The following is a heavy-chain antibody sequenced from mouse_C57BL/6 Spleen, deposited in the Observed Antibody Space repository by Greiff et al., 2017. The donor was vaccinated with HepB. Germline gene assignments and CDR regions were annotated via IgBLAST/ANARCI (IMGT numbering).Heavy chain of an antibody. V-gene: IGHV8-12*01. CDR1: GFSLSTSGMG. CDR2: IYWDDDK. CDR3: ARSYGNYGRYFDV. D-gene: IGHD2-1*01. J-gene: IGHJ1*03. Sequence: QVQLKESGPGILQSSQTLSLTCSFSGFSLSTSGMGVSWIRQPSGKGLEWLAHIYWDDDKRYNPSLKSRLTISKDTSRNQVFLKITSVDTADTATYYCARSYGNYGRYFDVWGTGTTVTVSS.